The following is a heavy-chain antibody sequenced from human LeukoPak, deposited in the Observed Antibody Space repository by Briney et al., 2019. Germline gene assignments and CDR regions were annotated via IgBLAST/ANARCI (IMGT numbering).Heavy chain of an antibody. CDR3: AKDQVRGYYYMGV. J-gene: IGHJ6*03. CDR1: GFTFRNHA. D-gene: IGHD2-15*01. Sequence: GGSLRLSCAASGFTFRNHAMNWARQAPGKGLEWVSAISGSGGSTYYADSVKGRFTISRDNSKNTLYLQMNSLRAEDTAVYYCAKDQVRGYYYMGVWGKGTTVTVSS. V-gene: IGHV3-23*01. CDR2: ISGSGGST.